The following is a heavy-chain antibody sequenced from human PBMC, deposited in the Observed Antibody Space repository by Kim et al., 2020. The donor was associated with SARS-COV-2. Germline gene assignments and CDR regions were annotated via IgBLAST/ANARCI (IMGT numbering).Heavy chain of an antibody. J-gene: IGHJ4*02. D-gene: IGHD2-15*01. V-gene: IGHV4-59*13. CDR2: IYYSGST. CDR3: ARAPWLLPDY. CDR1: GGSITNYF. Sequence: SETLSLTCTVSGGSITNYFWSWIRQPPGKGLEWIGHIYYSGSTNYNPSLKSRVTISVDTSKNQFSLKLSSVTAADTAVYYCARAPWLLPDYWGQGTLVTVS.